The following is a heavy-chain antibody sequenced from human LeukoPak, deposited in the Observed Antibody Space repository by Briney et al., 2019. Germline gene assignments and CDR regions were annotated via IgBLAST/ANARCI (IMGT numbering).Heavy chain of an antibody. CDR1: GGSISSSTYY. Sequence: SETLSLTCTVSGGSISSSTYYWVWIRQPPGKGLEWIGSIYYSGSTYYNLSLKSRVTISVDTSKNQFSLNLSSVTAADTAVYYCGRGYYYFDYWGQGTLVTVSS. CDR2: IYYSGST. CDR3: GRGYYYFDY. D-gene: IGHD3-22*01. J-gene: IGHJ4*02. V-gene: IGHV4-39*01.